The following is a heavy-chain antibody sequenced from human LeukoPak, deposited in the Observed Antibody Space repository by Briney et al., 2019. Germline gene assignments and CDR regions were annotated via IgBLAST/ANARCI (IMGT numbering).Heavy chain of an antibody. CDR2: IYYSGST. CDR3: ASLTYYYGSGSYYEDY. CDR1: GGSISSGGYY. D-gene: IGHD3-10*01. V-gene: IGHV4-31*03. J-gene: IGHJ4*02. Sequence: SETLSLTCTVSGGSISSGGYYWSWIRQHPGKGLEWIGYIYYSGSTYYNPSLKSRVTISVDTSKNQFSLKPGSVTAADTAVYYCASLTYYYGSGSYYEDYWGQGTLVTVSS.